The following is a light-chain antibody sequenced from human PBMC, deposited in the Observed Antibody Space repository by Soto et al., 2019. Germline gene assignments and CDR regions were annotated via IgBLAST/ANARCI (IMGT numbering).Light chain of an antibody. CDR1: SSNIGNNA. J-gene: IGLJ2*01. Sequence: QSVLTQPPSVSEAPRQRVTISCCGSSSNIGNNAVNWYQQLPGKAPKLLIYYDDLLPSGVSDRFSGSKSGTSASLAISGLQSEDEADYYCAAWGDSLNGVVFGGGTKLTVL. V-gene: IGLV1-36*01. CDR2: YDD. CDR3: AAWGDSLNGVV.